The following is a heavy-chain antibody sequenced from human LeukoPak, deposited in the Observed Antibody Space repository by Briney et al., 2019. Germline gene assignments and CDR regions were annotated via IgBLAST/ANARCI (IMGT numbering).Heavy chain of an antibody. J-gene: IGHJ5*02. V-gene: IGHV1-8*01. CDR2: MNPKSGNT. CDR1: GYTFTSSD. Sequence: ASVKVSCKASGYTFTSSDINWVRQATGQGLEWMGWMNPKSGNTGYAQKFQGRVTMTRNTSISTAYMELSSLRSEDTAVYYCARNPRITMVRGVENWFDPWGQGTLVTVSS. D-gene: IGHD3-10*01. CDR3: ARNPRITMVRGVENWFDP.